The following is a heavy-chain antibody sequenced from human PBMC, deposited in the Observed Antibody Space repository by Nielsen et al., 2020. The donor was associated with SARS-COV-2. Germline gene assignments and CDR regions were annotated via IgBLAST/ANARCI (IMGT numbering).Heavy chain of an antibody. Sequence: ASVKVSCKASGYTFTSYGISWVRQAPGQGLEWMGWISAYNGNTNYAQKLQGRVTMTTDTSTSTAYMELRSLRSDDTAVYSCAKAYYGSGSFGAHWFDPWGQGTLVTVAS. CDR3: AKAYYGSGSFGAHWFDP. CDR1: GYTFTSYG. D-gene: IGHD3-10*01. J-gene: IGHJ5*02. CDR2: ISAYNGNT. V-gene: IGHV1-18*01.